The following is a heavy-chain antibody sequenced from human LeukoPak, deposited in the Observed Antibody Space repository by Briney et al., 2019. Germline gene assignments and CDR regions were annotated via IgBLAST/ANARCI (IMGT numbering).Heavy chain of an antibody. V-gene: IGHV4-59*01. CDR2: IYYSGST. D-gene: IGHD6-13*01. CDR1: GGSISSYY. J-gene: IGHJ4*02. Sequence: ETLSLTCTVSGGSISSYYWSWIRQPPGKGLEWIGYIYYSGSTNYNPSLKSRVTISVDTSKNQFSLKLSSVTAADTAVYYCARSQQLIRTFDSWGQGTLVAVSS. CDR3: ARSQQLIRTFDS.